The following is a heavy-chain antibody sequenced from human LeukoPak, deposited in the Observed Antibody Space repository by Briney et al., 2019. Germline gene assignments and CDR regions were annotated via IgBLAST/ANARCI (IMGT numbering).Heavy chain of an antibody. CDR1: GFAFSNYW. CDR3: AREPVRKRWFDS. Sequence: GGSLRLSCTGSGFAFSNYWMSRVRQAPGKGLEWVGNIKYDGSETYYVDSVKGRLTISRDNAKNSLYLQMNSLRAEDTAVYYCAREPVRKRWFDSWGQGTLVTVSS. CDR2: IKYDGSET. D-gene: IGHD3-10*01. V-gene: IGHV3-7*03. J-gene: IGHJ5*01.